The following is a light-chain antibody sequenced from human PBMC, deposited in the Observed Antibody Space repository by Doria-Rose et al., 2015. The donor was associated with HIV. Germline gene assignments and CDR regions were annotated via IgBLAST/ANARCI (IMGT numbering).Light chain of an antibody. J-gene: IGKJ1*01. CDR3: QKSNTAPRT. Sequence: INNYLAWYQQKRGDPPKLLIYSASTLHSGAPSRFSGSGSGTEFTLTITRLQPDDFATYFCQKSNTAPRTFGQGTRVEIK. CDR1: INNY. V-gene: IGKV1-27*01. CDR2: SAS.